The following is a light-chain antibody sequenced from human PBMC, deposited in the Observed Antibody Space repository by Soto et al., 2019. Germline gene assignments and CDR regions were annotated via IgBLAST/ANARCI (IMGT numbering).Light chain of an antibody. CDR1: SSNIGSGT. V-gene: IGLV1-44*01. Sequence: QSVLTQPPSVSGTPGQRVTISCSGSSSNIGSGTVNWYQQLPGTAPKLLIYNNNQWPSGVPDRFSGSKSGTSGSLAISGLQSEDEADYYCASRDDSLNGLYVFGTGTKVTVL. J-gene: IGLJ1*01. CDR2: NNN. CDR3: ASRDDSLNGLYV.